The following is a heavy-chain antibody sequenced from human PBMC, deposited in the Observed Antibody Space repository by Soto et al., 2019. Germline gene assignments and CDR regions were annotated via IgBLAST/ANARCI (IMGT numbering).Heavy chain of an antibody. J-gene: IGHJ6*02. D-gene: IGHD3-10*01. V-gene: IGHV5-51*01. CDR3: ARSLGREVFYYYYYGMDV. Sequence: PGESLKISCEVSGYSFTSYWIGCVRQMPGKGLEWMGIIYPGDSDTRYSPSFQGHVTISADKSISTAYLQWSSLKASDTAMYYCARSLGREVFYYYYYGMDVWGQGTTVTVSS. CDR1: GYSFTSYW. CDR2: IYPGDSDT.